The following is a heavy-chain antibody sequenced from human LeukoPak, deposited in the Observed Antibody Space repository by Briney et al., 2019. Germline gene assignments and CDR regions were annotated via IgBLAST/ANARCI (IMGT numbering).Heavy chain of an antibody. CDR3: AKAGGGHGLDY. Sequence: GGSLRLSCAASGFTFDDHAMHWVRQAPGKGLEWVSGISWNNGGIGYSDSVKGRFTISRDNAKNSLYLQMSSLRAEDTALYYCAKAGGGHGLDYWGQGTLVTVSS. CDR2: ISWNNGGI. V-gene: IGHV3-9*01. CDR1: GFTFDDHA. D-gene: IGHD3-10*01. J-gene: IGHJ4*02.